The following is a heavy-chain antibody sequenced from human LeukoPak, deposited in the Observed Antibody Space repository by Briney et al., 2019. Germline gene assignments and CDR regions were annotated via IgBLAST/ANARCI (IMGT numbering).Heavy chain of an antibody. CDR3: ARGDFWSGNWFDP. V-gene: IGHV1-69*05. CDR1: GGTFSSYA. CDR2: IIPIFGTA. Sequence: SVKVSCKASGGTFSSYAISWVRQAPGQGLEWMGRIIPIFGTANYAQKFQGRVTITTDESTSTAYMELSSPRSEDTAVYYCARGDFWSGNWFDPWGQGTLVTVSS. J-gene: IGHJ5*02. D-gene: IGHD3-3*01.